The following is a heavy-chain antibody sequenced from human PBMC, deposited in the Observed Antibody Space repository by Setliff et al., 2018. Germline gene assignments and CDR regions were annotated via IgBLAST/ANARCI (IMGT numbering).Heavy chain of an antibody. CDR2: INPSGTT. CDR3: ARDNPIVGATDY. D-gene: IGHD1-26*01. CDR1: GDSFSDYY. V-gene: IGHV4-34*01. J-gene: IGHJ4*02. Sequence: PSETLSLTCAVYGDSFSDYYWGWVRQTPGKGLEWIAEINPSGTTNYIPSLKSRLTISVDTSKRQFSLNLSSVTAADTAVYFFARDNPIVGATDYWGQGILVTVSS.